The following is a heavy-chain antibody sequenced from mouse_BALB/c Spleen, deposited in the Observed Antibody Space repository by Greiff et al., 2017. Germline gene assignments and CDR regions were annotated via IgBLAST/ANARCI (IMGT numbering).Heavy chain of an antibody. CDR2: INPSNGRT. D-gene: IGHD1-3*01. J-gene: IGHJ1*01. CDR3: ARSGYGYFDV. CDR1: GYTFTSYW. V-gene: IGHV1S81*02. Sequence: VQLQQSGAELVKPGASVKLSCKASGYTFTSYWMHWVKQRPGQGLEWIGEINPSNGRTNYNEKFKSKATLTVDKSSSTAYMQLSSLTSEDSAVYYCARSGYGYFDVWGAGTTVTVSS.